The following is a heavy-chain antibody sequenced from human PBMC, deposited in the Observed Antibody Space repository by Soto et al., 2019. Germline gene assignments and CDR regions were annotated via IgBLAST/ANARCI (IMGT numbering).Heavy chain of an antibody. CDR1: GFTFSCYA. J-gene: IGHJ4*02. V-gene: IGHV3-23*01. CDR3: ASRIAARPTYYFDY. Sequence: ILSCAASGFTFSCYAVSWVRQAPGKGLEWVSAISGSGGSTYYADSVKGRFTISRDNSKNTLYLQMNSLRAEDTAVYYCASRIAARPTYYFDYWGQGTLVTVSS. D-gene: IGHD6-6*01. CDR2: ISGSGGST.